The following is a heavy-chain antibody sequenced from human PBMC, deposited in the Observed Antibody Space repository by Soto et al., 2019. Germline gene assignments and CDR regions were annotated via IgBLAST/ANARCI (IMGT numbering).Heavy chain of an antibody. D-gene: IGHD3-22*01. V-gene: IGHV4-4*02. CDR1: GASISSGSW. CDR3: AGQTSRISGYLN. CDR2: VYHSGNS. Sequence: QVQLQESRPGQVRPSETLSLTCAVSGASISSGSWWSWVRQSTNKGLEWIGEVYHSGNSSVSPSLKSRDTISVDKSKKEFYLKLSSVTAADTDLYYGAGQTSRISGYLNWGQGALVTVSS. J-gene: IGHJ4*02.